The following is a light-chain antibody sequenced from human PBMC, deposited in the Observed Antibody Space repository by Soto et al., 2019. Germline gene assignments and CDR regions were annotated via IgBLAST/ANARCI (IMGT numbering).Light chain of an antibody. CDR1: TSNIGAND. Sequence: QLVLTQPPSVSGAPGQRVTISCIGSTSNIGANDLHWYQQLPGTAPKLLIYGNINRPSGVPDRFSGSKSGTSASLAISGLQADDEADYYCQSFDNSLNGVVFGGGTKVTVL. V-gene: IGLV1-40*01. CDR3: QSFDNSLNGVV. CDR2: GNI. J-gene: IGLJ2*01.